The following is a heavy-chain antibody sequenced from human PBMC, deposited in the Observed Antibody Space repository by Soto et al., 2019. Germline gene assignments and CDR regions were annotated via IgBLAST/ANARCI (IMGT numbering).Heavy chain of an antibody. CDR2: IGKAGDT. CDR1: GFTFSTYD. J-gene: IGHJ4*02. Sequence: EVRLVESGGGLVQPGGSLRLSCAASGFTFSTYDMHWVRLRTGKGLEWVSAIGKAGDTYYSDSVRDRFTLSRQNAKNSLFLEMNSRRVGATAVYYCARGHARDWGAFDYWGPGILVTVTS. D-gene: IGHD3-16*01. V-gene: IGHV3-13*01. CDR3: ARGHARDWGAFDY.